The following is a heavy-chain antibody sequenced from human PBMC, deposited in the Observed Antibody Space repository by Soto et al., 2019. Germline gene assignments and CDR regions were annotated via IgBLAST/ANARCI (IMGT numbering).Heavy chain of an antibody. Sequence: QVQLVQSGAEVKKPGSSVKVSCKASGGTFSSYTISWVRQAPGQGLEWMGRIIPILGIANYAQKFQGRVTITADKATSTASMELSSLRSEDTAVYYCARGEMTDNWFAPWGQGTLVTVSS. CDR3: ARGEMTDNWFAP. CDR1: GGTFSSYT. CDR2: IIPILGIA. J-gene: IGHJ5*02. V-gene: IGHV1-69*02. D-gene: IGHD2-21*02.